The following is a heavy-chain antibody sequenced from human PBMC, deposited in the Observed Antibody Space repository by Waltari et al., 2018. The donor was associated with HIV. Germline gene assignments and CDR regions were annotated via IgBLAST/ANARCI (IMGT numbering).Heavy chain of an antibody. V-gene: IGHV3-74*01. D-gene: IGHD5-18*01. J-gene: IGHJ1*01. CDR1: GFTFSSYW. CDR2: IKSDGSIT. CDR3: AKGGTSGYTFGFGR. Sequence: EVQLVESGGGLVQPGGSLRLSCAASGFTFSSYWMHWVRQAPGKGLGWVSGIKSDGSITSHADSLKGRFTISRDNARNTLYLQMNSLGAEDTAMYYCAKGGTSGYTFGFGRWGQGTLVTVSS.